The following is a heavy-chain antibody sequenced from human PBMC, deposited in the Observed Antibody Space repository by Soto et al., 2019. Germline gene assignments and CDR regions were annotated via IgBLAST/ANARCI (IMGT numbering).Heavy chain of an antibody. CDR2: INSDGSST. CDR1: GFTFSSYG. Sequence: GGSLRLSCAASGFTFSSYGMHWVRQAPGKGLVWVSRINSDGSSTSYADSVKGRFTISRDNAKNTLYLQMNSLRAEDTAVYYCARHSSSWSENYYYYGMDVWGQGTTVTVSS. CDR3: ARHSSSWSENYYYYGMDV. V-gene: IGHV3-74*01. D-gene: IGHD6-13*01. J-gene: IGHJ6*02.